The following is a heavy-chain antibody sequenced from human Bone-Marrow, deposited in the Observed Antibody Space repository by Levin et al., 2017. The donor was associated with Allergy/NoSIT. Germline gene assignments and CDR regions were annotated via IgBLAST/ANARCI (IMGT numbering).Heavy chain of an antibody. J-gene: IGHJ5*02. CDR2: ITSSGSYI. CDR3: ARGLEYSGLP. CDR1: GFTFSSYD. D-gene: IGHD5-12*01. Sequence: GGSLRLSCVASGFTFSSYDMHWVRQAPGKGLDWVSSITSSGSYIYYADSVQGRFTISRDNAKNSLYLQMNSLRAADTAVYYCARGLEYSGLPWGQGTLVTVSS. V-gene: IGHV3-21*01.